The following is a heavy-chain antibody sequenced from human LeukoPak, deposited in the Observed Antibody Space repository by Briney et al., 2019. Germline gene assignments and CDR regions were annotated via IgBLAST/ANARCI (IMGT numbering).Heavy chain of an antibody. Sequence: SVKGRFTISRDNSKNTLYLQMNSLRPEDTAMYYCASDSAGYYGHIDYWGQGTLVTVSP. J-gene: IGHJ4*02. V-gene: IGHV3-30*01. D-gene: IGHD3-22*01. CDR3: ASDSAGYYGHIDY.